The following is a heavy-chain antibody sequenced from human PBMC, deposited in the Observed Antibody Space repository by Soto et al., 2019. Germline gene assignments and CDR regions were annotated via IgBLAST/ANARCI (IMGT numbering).Heavy chain of an antibody. V-gene: IGHV4-31*03. CDR2: IYYSGST. CDR3: ARTSYDSSGTAADP. D-gene: IGHD3-22*01. J-gene: IGHJ5*02. CDR1: GGSISSGGYY. Sequence: QVQLQESGPGLVEPSQTLSLTCTVSGGSISSGGYYWCWIRQHPGKGLEWIGYIYYSGSTYYNPSLKSRVTISVDTSKNQFSLKLSSVSAADTAVYYWARTSYDSSGTAADPRGQGTLVTLSS.